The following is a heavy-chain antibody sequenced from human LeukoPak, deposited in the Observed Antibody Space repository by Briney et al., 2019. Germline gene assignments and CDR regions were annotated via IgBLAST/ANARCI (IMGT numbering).Heavy chain of an antibody. V-gene: IGHV3-48*03. CDR3: AELGITMIGGV. J-gene: IGHJ6*04. D-gene: IGHD3-10*02. Sequence: PGGSLRVSCAASGFTFSSYEMNWVRQAPGKGLEWVSYISSSGSTIYYADPVKGRFTISRDNAKNSLYLQMNSLRAEDTAVYYCAELGITMIGGVWGKGTTVTISS. CDR1: GFTFSSYE. CDR2: ISSSGSTI.